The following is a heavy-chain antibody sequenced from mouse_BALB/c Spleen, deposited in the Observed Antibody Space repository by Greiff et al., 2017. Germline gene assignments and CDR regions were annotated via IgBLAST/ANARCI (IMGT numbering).Heavy chain of an antibody. J-gene: IGHJ4*01. CDR3: ARNYRGYAMDY. D-gene: IGHD1-1*02. Sequence: DVKLVESGGGLVQPGGSRKLSCAASGFTFSSFGMHWVRQAPEKGLEWVAYISSGSSTIYYADTVKGRFTISRDNPKNTLFLQMTSLRSEDTAMYYCARNYRGYAMDYWGQGTSVTVSA. CDR2: ISSGSSTI. CDR1: GFTFSSFG. V-gene: IGHV5-17*02.